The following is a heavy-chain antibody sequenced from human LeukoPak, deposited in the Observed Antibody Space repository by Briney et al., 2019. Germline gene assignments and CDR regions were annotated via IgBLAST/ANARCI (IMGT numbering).Heavy chain of an antibody. CDR3: AKERCRGGSCYSYFDY. CDR1: GFTFSSYG. Sequence: PGRSLRLSCAASGFTFSSYGMHWVRQAPGKGLEWVAVISYDGSNKYYADSVKGRFTISRDNSKNTLYLQMNSLRAEDTAVYYCAKERCRGGSCYSYFDYWGQGTLVTVSS. CDR2: ISYDGSNK. D-gene: IGHD2-15*01. V-gene: IGHV3-30*18. J-gene: IGHJ4*02.